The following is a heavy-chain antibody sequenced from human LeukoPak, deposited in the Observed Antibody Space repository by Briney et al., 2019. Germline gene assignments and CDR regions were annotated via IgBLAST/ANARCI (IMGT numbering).Heavy chain of an antibody. CDR3: ARDIRWLRDPVFDY. V-gene: IGHV3-7*01. J-gene: IGHJ4*02. Sequence: GGSLRLSCAASGFTFSSYWMSWVRQAPGKGLEWVANIKQDGSEKYYVDSVKGRFTISRDNAKNSPYLQMNSLRAEDTAVYYCARDIRWLRDPVFDYWGQGTLVTVSS. CDR2: IKQDGSEK. CDR1: GFTFSSYW. D-gene: IGHD5-12*01.